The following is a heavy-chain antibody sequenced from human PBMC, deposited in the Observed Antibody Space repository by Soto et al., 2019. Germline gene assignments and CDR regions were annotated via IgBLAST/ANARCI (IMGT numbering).Heavy chain of an antibody. Sequence: GGSLRLSCAASGFTFSLFTLHWVRQPPGKGLDWVAVVSTDVNNKFYASSVKGRFTISRDNSKNTMYLQMNNLSPEDTAVYYCARGNLDVWGQGTTVTVSS. J-gene: IGHJ6*02. CDR1: GFTFSLFT. CDR2: VSTDVNNK. D-gene: IGHD1-7*01. V-gene: IGHV3-30-3*01. CDR3: ARGNLDV.